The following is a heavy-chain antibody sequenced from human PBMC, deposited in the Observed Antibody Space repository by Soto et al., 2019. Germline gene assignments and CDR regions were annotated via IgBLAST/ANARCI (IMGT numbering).Heavy chain of an antibody. V-gene: IGHV6-1*01. CDR2: TYYRSNWRH. Sequence: SQTLSLTCAISGDSVSSNTAAWNWIRSSPSRGLEWLGRTYYRSNWRHDYAVSVKSRITVNPDTSKNHFSLQLNSVTPDDTAVYYCARGVAGSGFDLWGQGTLVTSPQ. CDR1: GDSVSSNTAA. CDR3: ARGVAGSGFDL. J-gene: IGHJ4*02. D-gene: IGHD6-19*01.